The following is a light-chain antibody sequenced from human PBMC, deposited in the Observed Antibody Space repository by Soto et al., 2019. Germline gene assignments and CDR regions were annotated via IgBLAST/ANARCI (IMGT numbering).Light chain of an antibody. Sequence: DIQMTQSPSTLSASVGDRVTITCRASQSISSWLAWYQQKPGKAPKLLIYDASSLESGVPSRFSRSGSGTEFTLTISSLQPDDFATYYCQQYNSYWTFGQGTKVEIK. V-gene: IGKV1-5*01. CDR1: QSISSW. CDR2: DAS. CDR3: QQYNSYWT. J-gene: IGKJ1*01.